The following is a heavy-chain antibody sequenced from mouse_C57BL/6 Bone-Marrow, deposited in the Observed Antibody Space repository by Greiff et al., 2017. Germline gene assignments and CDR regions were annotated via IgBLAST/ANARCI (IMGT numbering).Heavy chain of an antibody. CDR3: TGYYYCSSPY. V-gene: IGHV6-3*01. D-gene: IGHD1-1*01. CDR2: ISLKYDNDTT. Sequence: EVQLVESGGGLVQPGGSMKLSCVASGFTFSNYWMNWVRQSPEKGLEWVAHISLKYDNDTTHYAESVKGRFTISRDDYKSSVYLPMRNLLAEDTVIYYCTGYYYCSSPYRGQGTTLTVSS. J-gene: IGHJ2*01. CDR1: GFTFSNYW.